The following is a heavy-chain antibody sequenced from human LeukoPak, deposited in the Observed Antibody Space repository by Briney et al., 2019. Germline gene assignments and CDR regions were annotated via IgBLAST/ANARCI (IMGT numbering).Heavy chain of an antibody. V-gene: IGHV4-59*01. J-gene: IGHJ4*02. CDR2: IYYSGST. CDR3: ARGYYDSSGYIPSRYFDY. Sequence: PSETLSLTCTVSGGSISSYYWSWIRQPPGKGLEWIGYIYYSGSTNYNPSLKSRVTISVDTSKNQFSLKLSSVTAADTAVYYCARGYYDSSGYIPSRYFDYWGQGTLVTVSS. CDR1: GGSISSYY. D-gene: IGHD3-22*01.